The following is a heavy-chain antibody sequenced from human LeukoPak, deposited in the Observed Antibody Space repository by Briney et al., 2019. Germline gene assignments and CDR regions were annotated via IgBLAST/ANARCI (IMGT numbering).Heavy chain of an antibody. Sequence: SETLSLTCAVYGGSFSRYYWSWIRQSPGKGLEWIAEINHRGDANYNPSVKSRVTISVDTSKNQFSLKVTSLTAADTAVYFCARGPTISETGYFDYWGQGTLVTVSS. CDR3: ARGPTISETGYFDY. CDR2: INHRGDA. J-gene: IGHJ4*03. V-gene: IGHV4-34*01. CDR1: GGSFSRYY. D-gene: IGHD1-1*01.